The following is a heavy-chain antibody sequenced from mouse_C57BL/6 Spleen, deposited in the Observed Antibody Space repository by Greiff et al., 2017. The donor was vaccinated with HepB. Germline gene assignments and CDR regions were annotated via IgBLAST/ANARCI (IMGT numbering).Heavy chain of an antibody. CDR3: ARGGTRRRLDY. Sequence: VKLQQPGAELVMPGASVKLSCKASGYTFTSYWMHWVKQRPGQGLEWIGEIDPSDSYTNYNQKFKGKSTLTVDKSSSTAYMQLSSLTSEDSAVYYCARGGTRRRLDYWGQGTTLTVSS. CDR2: IDPSDSYT. CDR1: GYTFTSYW. D-gene: IGHD2-12*01. V-gene: IGHV1-69*01. J-gene: IGHJ2*01.